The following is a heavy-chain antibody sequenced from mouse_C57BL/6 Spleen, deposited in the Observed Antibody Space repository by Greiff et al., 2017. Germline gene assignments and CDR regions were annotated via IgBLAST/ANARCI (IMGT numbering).Heavy chain of an antibody. V-gene: IGHV5-17*01. Sequence: EVQVVESGGGLVKPGGSLKLSCAASGFTFSDYGMHWVRQAPEKGLEWVAYISSGSSTIYYADTVKGRFTISRDNAKNTLFLQMTSLRSEDTAMYYGARPGFYGNEGGYYAMDYGGQGTSVTVSS. CDR2: ISSGSSTI. D-gene: IGHD2-1*01. CDR1: GFTFSDYG. J-gene: IGHJ4*01. CDR3: ARPGFYGNEGGYYAMDY.